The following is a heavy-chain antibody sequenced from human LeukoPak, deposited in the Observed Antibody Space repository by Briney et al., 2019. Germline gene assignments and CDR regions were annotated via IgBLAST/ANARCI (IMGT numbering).Heavy chain of an antibody. CDR3: ATFRIFGVVIRDMDV. J-gene: IGHJ6*03. V-gene: IGHV1-69-2*01. CDR2: VDPEDGET. D-gene: IGHD3-3*02. CDR1: GYTFTDYY. Sequence: ATVKISCKASGYTFTDYYMHWVQQAPGKGLEWMGRVDPEDGETIYAEKFQGRVTITADTSTDTAYMELSSLRSEDTAVYYCATFRIFGVVIRDMDVWGKGTTVTVSS.